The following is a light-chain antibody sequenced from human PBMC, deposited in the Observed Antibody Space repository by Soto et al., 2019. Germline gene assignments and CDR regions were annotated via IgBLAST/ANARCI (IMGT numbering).Light chain of an antibody. V-gene: IGLV6-57*04. CDR3: QSYDTSSWV. J-gene: IGLJ3*02. CDR1: SCSIASNY. Sequence: NFMLTQPHSVSESPGKTITISCTRSSCSIASNYVQWYQQRPGSAPTTVIYEDNQKPSGVPDRFSGSIDRSSNSASLTISGLKTEDEAVYFCQSYDTSSWVFGGGTKLTVL. CDR2: EDN.